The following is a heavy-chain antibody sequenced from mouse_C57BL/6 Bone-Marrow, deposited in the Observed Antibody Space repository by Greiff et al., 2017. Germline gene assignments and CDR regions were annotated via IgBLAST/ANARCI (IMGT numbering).Heavy chain of an antibody. J-gene: IGHJ2*01. CDR1: GFNIKDDY. CDR2: IDPENGDT. V-gene: IGHV14-4*01. CDR3: TRFITTVVGGY. D-gene: IGHD1-1*01. Sequence: VQLQQSGAELVRPGASVKLSCTASGFNIKDDYMHWVKQRPEQGLAWIGWIDPENGDTEYASKFQGKAPITADTSSNTAYLQLSSLTSEDTAVYYCTRFITTVVGGYWGQGTTLTVSS.